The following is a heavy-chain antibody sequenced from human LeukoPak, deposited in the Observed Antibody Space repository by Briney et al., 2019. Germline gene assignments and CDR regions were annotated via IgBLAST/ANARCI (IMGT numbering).Heavy chain of an antibody. Sequence: SVKVSSTASGYTFTGYYVHWVRQAPGQGLEWMGWINPKSGGTNYAQKFQGRVTMTRDTSISTAYMELIRLRSDDTAVYYCAREDGVALPDYWGQGTLVTVSS. D-gene: IGHD3-3*01. CDR1: GYTFTGYY. J-gene: IGHJ4*02. CDR2: INPKSGGT. V-gene: IGHV1-2*02. CDR3: AREDGVALPDY.